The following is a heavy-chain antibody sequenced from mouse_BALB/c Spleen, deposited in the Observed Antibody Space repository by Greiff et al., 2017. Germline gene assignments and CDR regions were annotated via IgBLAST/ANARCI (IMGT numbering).Heavy chain of an antibody. V-gene: IGHV5-9-3*01. CDR1: GFTFSSYA. D-gene: IGHD2-12*01. J-gene: IGHJ4*01. CDR3: ARLRRGGYYYAMDY. CDR2: ISSGGSYT. Sequence: EVQVVESGGGLVKPGGSLKLSCAASGFTFSSYAMSWVRQTPEKRLEWVATISSGGSYTYYPDSVKGRFTISRDNAKNTLYLQMSSLRSEDTAMYYCARLRRGGYYYAMDYWGQGTSVTVSS.